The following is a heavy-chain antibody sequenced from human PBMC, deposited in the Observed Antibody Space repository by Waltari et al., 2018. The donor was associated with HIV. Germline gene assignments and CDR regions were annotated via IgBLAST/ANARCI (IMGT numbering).Heavy chain of an antibody. Sequence: QVQLQESGPGLVKPSQTLSLTCPVSGGSISSGDYYWSWIRQPPGKGLEWIGYIYYSGSTYYNPSLKSRVTISVDTSKNQFSLKLSSVTAADTAVYYCARDCCDFWSGYSRHYYYGMDVWGQGTTVTVSS. CDR3: ARDCCDFWSGYSRHYYYGMDV. V-gene: IGHV4-30-4*01. J-gene: IGHJ6*02. CDR2: IYYSGST. D-gene: IGHD3-3*01. CDR1: GGSISSGDYY.